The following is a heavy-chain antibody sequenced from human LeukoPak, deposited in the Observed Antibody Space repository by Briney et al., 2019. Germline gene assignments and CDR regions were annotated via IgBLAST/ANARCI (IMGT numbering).Heavy chain of an antibody. J-gene: IGHJ3*02. CDR3: ARVRNYYDSSGPKRGAFDI. D-gene: IGHD3-22*01. V-gene: IGHV3-23*01. CDR2: ISIGGDTT. Sequence: PGGSLRLSCAASGFTFSSHGMCWVRQAPGRGLEWVSSISIGGDTTYSDSVKGRFTISRDNSKNTLYLQMNSLRAEDTALYYCARVRNYYDSSGPKRGAFDIWGQGTMVTVSS. CDR1: GFTFSSHG.